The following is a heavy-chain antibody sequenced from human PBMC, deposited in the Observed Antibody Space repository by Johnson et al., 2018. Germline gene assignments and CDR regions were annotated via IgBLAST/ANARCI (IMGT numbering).Heavy chain of an antibody. V-gene: IGHV1-8*01. D-gene: IGHD3-22*01. CDR1: GYTFTSYD. CDR3: ARVYYESSGVPEYFQH. Sequence: QVQLQESGAEVKKPGASVKVSCKASGYTFTSYDINWVRQATGQGLEWMGWMNPNSGNTGYAQKFQGRVTMTRNTSISTAYMELCSLRSEDTAVYYCARVYYESSGVPEYFQHWGQGTLVTVSA. J-gene: IGHJ1*01. CDR2: MNPNSGNT.